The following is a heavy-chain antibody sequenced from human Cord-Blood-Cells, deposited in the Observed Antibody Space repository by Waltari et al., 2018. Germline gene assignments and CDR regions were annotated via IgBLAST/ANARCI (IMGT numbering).Heavy chain of an antibody. V-gene: IGHV4-4*07. CDR2: IYTSGST. CDR1: GGSISSYY. CDR3: AREGGYCSSTSCYTRAFDI. J-gene: IGHJ3*02. Sequence: QVQLQESGPGLVKPSETLSLTCTVSGGSISSYYWSWIRQPAGKGLEWIGRIYTSGSTNYNPSLKSRVTMSVDTAKNQCSLKLNSVTAADTAVDYGAREGGYCSSTSCYTRAFDIWGQGTMVTVSS. D-gene: IGHD2-2*02.